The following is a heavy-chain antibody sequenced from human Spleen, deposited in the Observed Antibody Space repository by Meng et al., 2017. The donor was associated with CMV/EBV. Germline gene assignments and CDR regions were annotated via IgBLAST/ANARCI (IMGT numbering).Heavy chain of an antibody. V-gene: IGHV3-30*04. D-gene: IGHD1/OR15-1a*01. CDR3: ASGSSTRQQLDY. CDR1: GFTFSSYA. J-gene: IGHJ4*02. Sequence: WAAAGFTFSSYAMHWVRQAPGKGLEWVAVISYDGSNKYYADSVKGRFTISRDNSKNTLYLQMNSLRAEDTAVYYCASGSSTRQQLDYWGQGTLVTVSS. CDR2: ISYDGSNK.